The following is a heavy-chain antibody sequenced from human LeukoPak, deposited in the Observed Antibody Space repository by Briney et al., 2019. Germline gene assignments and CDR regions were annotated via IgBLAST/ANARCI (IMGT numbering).Heavy chain of an antibody. D-gene: IGHD3-16*01. Sequence: GGSLRLSCAASGLTFSNYAMNWVRQAPGKGLEWVSFIASSTSYIYYADSVKGRFTISRDNAKNSLYLQMNSLRAEDTAVYYCAGADGGGDAFDIWGQGTMVTVSS. J-gene: IGHJ3*02. CDR2: IASSTSYI. CDR3: AGADGGGDAFDI. CDR1: GLTFSNYA. V-gene: IGHV3-21*06.